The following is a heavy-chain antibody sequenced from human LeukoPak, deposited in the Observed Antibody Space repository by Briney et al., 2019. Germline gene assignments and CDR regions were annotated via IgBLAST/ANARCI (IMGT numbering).Heavy chain of an antibody. D-gene: IGHD2-15*01. Sequence: SEPLSLTSAVYGGSFIGYYWSWIRQPPGKGLEWIGESSHSGSTNYNPSLKSRVTITVSRCVESFSLKMRSVTAAATAVYYCASQAYCSGGSCSTDRNHYSYGMDVWGQGDRGSVSS. V-gene: IGHV4-34*01. CDR3: ASQAYCSGGSCSTDRNHYSYGMDV. CDR2: SSHSGST. CDR1: GGSFIGYY. J-gene: IGHJ6*02.